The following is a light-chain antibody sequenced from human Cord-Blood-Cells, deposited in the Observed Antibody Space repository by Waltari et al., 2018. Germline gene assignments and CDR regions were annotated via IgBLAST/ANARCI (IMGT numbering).Light chain of an antibody. CDR1: SSDVGGYNY. CDR3: SSYTSSSTYV. CDR2: DVS. Sequence: QSVLTQPASVSGSPRQSTTISCTGTSSDVGGYNYVLWYQQHPGKAPKLMIYDVSNRPSGVSNRFSGSKSGNTASLTISGLQAEDEADYYCSSYTSSSTYVFGTGTKVTVL. V-gene: IGLV2-14*01. J-gene: IGLJ1*01.